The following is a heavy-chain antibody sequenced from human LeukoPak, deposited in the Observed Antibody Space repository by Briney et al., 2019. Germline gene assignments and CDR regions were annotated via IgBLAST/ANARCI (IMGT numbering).Heavy chain of an antibody. D-gene: IGHD6-25*01. CDR1: GGSITGYY. V-gene: IGHV4-59*08. Sequence: KPSETLSLTCTVSGGSITGYYWSWIRQPPGKGPEWIAYVYFTGRTLYNPSLESRVTISVDTSKTQFSLRLTSVTAADTAVYYCARHIPASYDAFDLWGRGTTVTVSS. CDR3: ARHIPASYDAFDL. CDR2: VYFTGRT. J-gene: IGHJ3*01.